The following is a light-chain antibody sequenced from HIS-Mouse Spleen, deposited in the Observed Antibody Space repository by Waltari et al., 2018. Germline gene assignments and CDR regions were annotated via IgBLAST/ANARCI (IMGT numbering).Light chain of an antibody. V-gene: IGLV3-10*01. Sequence: SYELTQPPSVSVSTGQTARITCSGDSLRKKYAYWYQQKSGQAPVLVIYEDSKRTSGMPERFAGSSSETMSTLTISGAQVEDEADYYCYSTGSSGNHRVFGGGTKLTVL. CDR2: EDS. J-gene: IGLJ2*01. CDR3: YSTGSSGNHRV. CDR1: SLRKKY.